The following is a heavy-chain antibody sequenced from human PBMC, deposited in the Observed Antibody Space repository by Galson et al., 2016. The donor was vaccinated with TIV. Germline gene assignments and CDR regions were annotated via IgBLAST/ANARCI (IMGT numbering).Heavy chain of an antibody. V-gene: IGHV4-39*01. J-gene: IGHJ6*02. CDR1: GGSISSSSYC. D-gene: IGHD2-2*02. CDR2: ISYSGST. Sequence: ETLSLTCTVSGGSISSSSYCWGWIRQPPGKGLEWIGSISYSGSTYYNPSLKSRVTISVDTSKNQFSLKLSSVTAADTAVYYCARTQGCSSTSCYMLYYYYYGMDVWGQGTTVTVSS. CDR3: ARTQGCSSTSCYMLYYYYYGMDV.